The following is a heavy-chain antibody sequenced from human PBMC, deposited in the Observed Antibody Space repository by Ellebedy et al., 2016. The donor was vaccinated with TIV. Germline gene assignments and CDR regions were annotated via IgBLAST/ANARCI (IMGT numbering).Heavy chain of an antibody. D-gene: IGHD6-19*01. CDR2: IKQDGSEK. CDR3: TRIKGGQWQVDY. Sequence: GGSLRLSCTASGFSISNQWISWLPQAPGKGLAWVANIKQDGSEKYYVDSVTGRFTISRDNAKNSLYLQMNSLRAEDTAMYYGTRIKGGQWQVDYWGQGALVTVSS. J-gene: IGHJ4*02. CDR1: GFSISNQW. V-gene: IGHV3-7*01.